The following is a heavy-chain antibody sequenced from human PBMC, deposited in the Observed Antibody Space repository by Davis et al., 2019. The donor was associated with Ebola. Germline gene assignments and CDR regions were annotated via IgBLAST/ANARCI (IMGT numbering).Heavy chain of an antibody. CDR3: ARRIAARPDCFGP. CDR2: IYYSGST. Sequence: MPSETLSLTCTVSGGSISSSSYYWGWIRQPPGKGLEWIGSIYYSGSTYYNPSLKSRVTISVDTSKNQFSLRLSSVTAADTAVYYCARRIAARPDCFGPWGQGTLVTVSS. CDR1: GGSISSSSYY. J-gene: IGHJ5*02. V-gene: IGHV4-39*01. D-gene: IGHD6-6*01.